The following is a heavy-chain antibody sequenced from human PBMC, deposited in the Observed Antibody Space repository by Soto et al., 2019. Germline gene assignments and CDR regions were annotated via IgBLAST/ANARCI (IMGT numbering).Heavy chain of an antibody. V-gene: IGHV3-30*18. CDR2: ISSDGSNK. CDR1: GFTFSSYG. Sequence: QVQLVESGGGVVEHGRSLRLSCAASGFTFSSYGMHWVRQAPGKGLKWVALISSDGSNKYYADSVKGRFTISRDNSKNTLYLQMNSLRAEDTAVYYCAKDLAIAAGLFYYWGQGTLVTVSS. CDR3: AKDLAIAAGLFYY. J-gene: IGHJ4*02. D-gene: IGHD6-13*01.